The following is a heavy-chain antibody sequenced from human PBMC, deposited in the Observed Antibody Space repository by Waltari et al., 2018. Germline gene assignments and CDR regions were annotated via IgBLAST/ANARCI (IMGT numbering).Heavy chain of an antibody. CDR2: INTITGNP. CDR1: RYNFNANA. J-gene: IGHJ4*02. CDR3: ARDPQGYYDPLIGYYY. Sequence: VHLVQSGSELKKPGASVKISCKNSRYNFNANAMNWVRQAPGQGLEWMGRINTITGNPTYAQGFTGRFVFSLDTSVSTSYLQISSLKVDDTAVYFCARDPQGYYDPLIGYYYWGQGTLVTVSS. D-gene: IGHD3-9*01. V-gene: IGHV7-4-1*02.